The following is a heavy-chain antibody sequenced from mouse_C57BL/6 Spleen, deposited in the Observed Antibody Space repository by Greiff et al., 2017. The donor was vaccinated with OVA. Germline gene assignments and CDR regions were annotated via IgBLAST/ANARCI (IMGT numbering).Heavy chain of an antibody. J-gene: IGHJ3*01. D-gene: IGHD2-1*01. CDR3: AIYYGNYGFAY. CDR2: IDPSDSYT. CDR1: GYTFTSYW. Sequence: QVQLQQPGAELVIPGASVKLSCKASGYTFTSYWMHWVKQRPGQGLEWIGEIDPSDSYTNYNQKFKGKSTLTVDKSSSTAYMQLSSLTSEDSAVYYCAIYYGNYGFAYWGQGTLVTVSA. V-gene: IGHV1-69*01.